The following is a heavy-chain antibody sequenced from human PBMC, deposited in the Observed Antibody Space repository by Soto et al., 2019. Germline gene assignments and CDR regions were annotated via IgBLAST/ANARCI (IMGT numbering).Heavy chain of an antibody. V-gene: IGHV1-46*01. CDR2: INPSGGST. J-gene: IGHJ6*02. Sequence: GASVKVSCKASGYTFTSYYMHWVRQAPGQGLEWMGIINPSGGSTSYAQKFQGRVTMTRDTSTSTVYMELSSLRSEDTAVYYCARDKDTAMDYWPGDYCYGMDVWGQGTTVTVSS. CDR1: GYTFTSYY. CDR3: ARDKDTAMDYWPGDYCYGMDV. D-gene: IGHD5-18*01.